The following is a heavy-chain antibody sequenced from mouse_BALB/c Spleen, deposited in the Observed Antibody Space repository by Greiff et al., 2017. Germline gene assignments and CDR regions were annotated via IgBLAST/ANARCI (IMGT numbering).Heavy chain of an antibody. D-gene: IGHD2-1*01. CDR2: IWAGGST. J-gene: IGHJ4*01. CDR1: GFSLTSYG. Sequence: VQLVESGPGLVAPSQSLSITCTVSGFSLTSYGVHWVRQPPGKGLEWLGVIWAGGSTNYNSALMSRLSISKDNSKSQVFLKMNSLQTDDTAMYYCARDSHYGNYGYYYAMDYWGQGTSVTVSS. V-gene: IGHV2-9*02. CDR3: ARDSHYGNYGYYYAMDY.